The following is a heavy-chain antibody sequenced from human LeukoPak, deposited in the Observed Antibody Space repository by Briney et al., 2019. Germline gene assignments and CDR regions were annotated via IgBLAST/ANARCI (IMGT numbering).Heavy chain of an antibody. D-gene: IGHD3-3*01. J-gene: IGHJ5*02. CDR3: ASTVFGVTYNWFDP. CDR2: FHTSGGT. CDR1: GASISSGSYF. Sequence: PSQTLSLTCTVSGASISSGSYFWSWARQPAGKALEWIGRFHTSGGTNYNPSLESRVTISVDTSKNQFSLKLTSVTAADTAVYYCASTVFGVTYNWFDPWGQGTLVTVSS. V-gene: IGHV4-61*02.